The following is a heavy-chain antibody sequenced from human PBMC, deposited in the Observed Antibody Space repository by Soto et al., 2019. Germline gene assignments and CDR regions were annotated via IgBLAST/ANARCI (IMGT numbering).Heavy chain of an antibody. CDR1: GFTFSSYA. CDR2: ISGSGGST. V-gene: IGHV3-23*01. CDR3: ALSRGPGSYYPFDY. J-gene: IGHJ4*02. Sequence: GGSLRLSCAASGFTFSSYAMSWVRQAPGKGLEWVSAISGSGGSTYYADSVKGRFTISRDNSKNTLYLQMNSLRAEDTAVYYCALSRGPGSYYPFDYWGQGTLVTVSS. D-gene: IGHD1-26*01.